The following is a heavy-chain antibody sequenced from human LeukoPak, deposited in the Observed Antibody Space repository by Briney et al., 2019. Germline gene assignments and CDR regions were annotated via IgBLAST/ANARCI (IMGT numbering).Heavy chain of an antibody. J-gene: IGHJ6*03. D-gene: IGHD2-8*01. Sequence: PSETLSLTCTVSGYSMSSGYYWGWIRQPPERGLEWIGSMYHTGSTYYNPSLKSRITISVDKSQNQFSLKVNSLTAADTAVYYRVANGYYSLDVWGKGITVTVSS. CDR2: MYHTGST. CDR3: VANGYYSLDV. CDR1: GYSMSSGYY. V-gene: IGHV4-38-2*02.